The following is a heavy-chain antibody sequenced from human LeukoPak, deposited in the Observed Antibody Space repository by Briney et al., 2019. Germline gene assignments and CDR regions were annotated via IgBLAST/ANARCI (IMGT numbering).Heavy chain of an antibody. J-gene: IGHJ4*02. CDR1: GYTFTSYG. CDR3: ARAPHPRIAAAGTFDY. Sequence: EASAKVSCKASGYTFTSYGISWVRQAPGQGLEWMGWISAYNGNTNYAQKLQGRVTMTTDTSTSTAYMELRSLRSDDTAVYYCARAPHPRIAAAGTFDYWGQGTLVTVSS. D-gene: IGHD6-13*01. V-gene: IGHV1-18*01. CDR2: ISAYNGNT.